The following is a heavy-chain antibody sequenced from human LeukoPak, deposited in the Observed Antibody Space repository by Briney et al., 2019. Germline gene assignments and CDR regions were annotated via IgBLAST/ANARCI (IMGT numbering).Heavy chain of an antibody. CDR3: AKAWDAIYYYGMDV. CDR1: GFTFSSYA. V-gene: IGHV3-23*01. J-gene: IGHJ6*02. Sequence: GGSLRLSCAASGFTFSSYAMSWVRQAPGKGLEWVSAISGSGGSTYYADSVKGRFTISRDNSKNTLYLPMNSLRAEDTAVYYCAKAWDAIYYYGMDVWGQGTTVTVSS. D-gene: IGHD1-26*01. CDR2: ISGSGGST.